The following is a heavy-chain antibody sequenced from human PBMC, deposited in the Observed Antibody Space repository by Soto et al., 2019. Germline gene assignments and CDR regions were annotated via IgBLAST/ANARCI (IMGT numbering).Heavy chain of an antibody. CDR3: ASGRGRVDC. Sequence: QVQLQQWGAGLLKPSETLSLTCAVYGGSFSGYYWSWIRQPPGKGLEWIGEINHSGSTNYNPSLKSRVTIAVDTSKNQFSLKMSSVAAADTAVYYWASGRGRVDCWGQGTLVPVSS. D-gene: IGHD3-10*01. CDR2: INHSGST. V-gene: IGHV4-34*01. CDR1: GGSFSGYY. J-gene: IGHJ4*02.